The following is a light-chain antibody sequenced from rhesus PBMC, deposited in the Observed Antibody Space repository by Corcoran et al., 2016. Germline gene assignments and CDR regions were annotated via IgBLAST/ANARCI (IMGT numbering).Light chain of an antibody. J-gene: IGKJ4*01. CDR1: QGISSW. CDR2: KAS. V-gene: IGKV1-21*01. Sequence: DIQMTQSPSSLSASVGDRVTITCRASQGISSWLAWSQPKPGKAPKLLIYKASRLQSGVPSRLSGSGSGPVFTLTISSLQPEDLATDYCQQYNSAPITFGVGTKVEIK. CDR3: QQYNSAPIT.